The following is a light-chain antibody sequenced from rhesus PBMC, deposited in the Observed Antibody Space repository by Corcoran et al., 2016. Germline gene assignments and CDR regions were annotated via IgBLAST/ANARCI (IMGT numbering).Light chain of an antibody. CDR3: QQERSWLT. CDR1: QSVGSY. CDR2: GAS. J-gene: IGKJ4*01. V-gene: IGKV3-24*04. Sequence: EIVLTQSPATLALSPGERATLSCRASQSVGSYLAWYQQKRGQAPRPLNYGASSRATGLPDRFSGSGSGTDFTLTISSLEPEDVGVYYWQQERSWLTFGGGTKVEIK.